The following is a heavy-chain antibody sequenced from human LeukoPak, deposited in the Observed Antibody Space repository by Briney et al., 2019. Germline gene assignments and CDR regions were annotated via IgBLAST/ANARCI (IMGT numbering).Heavy chain of an antibody. Sequence: SETLSLTCTVSGGSIGNSPYYWAWIRQPPGEGLEWIGTVFYTGTTYYNPSLKSRLTISIDTSNNQFSPKLSSVTAADTAVYYCARETSQKGAHYMDVWGKGTTVTISS. CDR2: VFYTGTT. CDR3: ARETSQKGAHYMDV. CDR1: GGSIGNSPYY. V-gene: IGHV4-39*07. D-gene: IGHD3-16*01. J-gene: IGHJ6*03.